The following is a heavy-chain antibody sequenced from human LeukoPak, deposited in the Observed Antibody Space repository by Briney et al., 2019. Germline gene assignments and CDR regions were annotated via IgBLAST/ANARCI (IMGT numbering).Heavy chain of an antibody. J-gene: IGHJ3*02. CDR1: GYSFTSYW. CDR2: TYPGDSDT. V-gene: IGHV5-51*01. D-gene: IGHD3-22*01. Sequence: GESLKISCKGSGYSFTSYWIGWVRQMPGKGLEWMGITYPGDSDTRYSPSFQGQVTISADKSISTAYLQWSSLKASDTAMYYCARLPTYYYDSSGYYHAFDIWGQGTMVTVSS. CDR3: ARLPTYYYDSSGYYHAFDI.